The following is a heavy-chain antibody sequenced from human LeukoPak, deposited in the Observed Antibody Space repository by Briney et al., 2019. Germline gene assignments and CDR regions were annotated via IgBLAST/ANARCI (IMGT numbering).Heavy chain of an antibody. CDR2: IYYSGST. CDR1: GGSISSSSYY. J-gene: IGHJ5*02. V-gene: IGHV4-39*01. Sequence: SETLSLTCTVSGGSISSSSYYWGWIRQPPGKGLEWIGNIYYSGSTYYNPSLKSRVTISVDTSKNQFSLKLSSVTAADTAVYYCARSQILYDSSGYYYNWFDPWGQGTLVTVSS. D-gene: IGHD3-22*01. CDR3: ARSQILYDSSGYYYNWFDP.